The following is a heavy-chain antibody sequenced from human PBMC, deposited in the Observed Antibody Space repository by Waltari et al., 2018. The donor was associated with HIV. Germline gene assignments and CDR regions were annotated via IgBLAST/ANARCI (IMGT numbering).Heavy chain of an antibody. CDR3: ARGLRLGELSLYKYAFDI. D-gene: IGHD3-16*02. CDR1: GGSISSYY. CDR2: IYTSGST. V-gene: IGHV4-4*07. Sequence: QVQLEESGPGLVKPSETLSLTCTVSGGSISSYYWSWIRPPAGKGLEWIGRIYTSGSTNYNPSLKSRVTLSVDTSMNQFSLKLSSVTAADTAVYYCARGLRLGELSLYKYAFDIWGQGTMVTVSS. J-gene: IGHJ3*02.